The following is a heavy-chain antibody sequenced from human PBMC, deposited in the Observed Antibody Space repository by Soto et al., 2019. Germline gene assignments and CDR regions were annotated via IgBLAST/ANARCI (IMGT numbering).Heavy chain of an antibody. CDR2: IYYSGST. D-gene: IGHD3-10*01. Sequence: TLSLTCTVSGGSISSCDYYWSWIRQPPGKGLEWIGYIYYSGSTYYNPSLKSRVTISVDTSKNQFSLKLSSVTAADTAVYYCARTMVRGVYYYYGMEVWGQGTTVTVSS. J-gene: IGHJ6*02. CDR3: ARTMVRGVYYYYGMEV. CDR1: GGSISSCDYY. V-gene: IGHV4-30-4*01.